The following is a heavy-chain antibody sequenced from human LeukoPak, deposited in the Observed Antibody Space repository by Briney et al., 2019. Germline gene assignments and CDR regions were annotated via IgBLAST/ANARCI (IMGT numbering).Heavy chain of an antibody. V-gene: IGHV4-31*03. D-gene: IGHD5-18*01. CDR1: GGSISSGGYY. CDR3: ARADTAMVHDY. J-gene: IGHJ4*02. CDR2: IYYSGST. Sequence: SETLSLTCTVSGGSISSGGYYWSWIRQHLGKGLEWIGYIYYSGSTYYNPSLKSRVTISVDTSKNQFSLKLSSVTAADTAVYYCARADTAMVHDYWGQGTLVTVSS.